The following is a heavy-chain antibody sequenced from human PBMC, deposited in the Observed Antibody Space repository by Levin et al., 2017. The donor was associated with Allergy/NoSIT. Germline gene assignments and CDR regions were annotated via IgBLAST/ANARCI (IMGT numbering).Heavy chain of an antibody. CDR2: LYSGGNT. V-gene: IGHV3-53*01. CDR1: GFIVSDSY. D-gene: IGHD3-10*01. J-gene: IGHJ4*02. Sequence: GESLKISCAASGFIVSDSYMSWVRQAPGKGLEWVSLLYSGGNTYYADSVKGRFTISRDNSKNTLYLQMNSLRAEDTAVYYCAGRTYYSGSGSSDYWGQGTLVTVSS. CDR3: AGRTYYSGSGSSDY.